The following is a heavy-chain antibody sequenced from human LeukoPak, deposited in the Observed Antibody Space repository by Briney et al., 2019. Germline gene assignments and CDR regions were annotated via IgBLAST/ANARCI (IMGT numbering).Heavy chain of an antibody. CDR2: ISAYNGNT. Sequence: AASVKVSCKASGYTFTSYGISWVRQAPGQGLEWMGWISAYNGNTNYAQKLQGRVTMTTDTSTSTAYMELRSLRSDDTAVYYCARARITIFGVVIMPDAFDIWGQGTMVTVSS. CDR1: GYTFTSYG. CDR3: ARARITIFGVVIMPDAFDI. J-gene: IGHJ3*02. D-gene: IGHD3-3*01. V-gene: IGHV1-18*01.